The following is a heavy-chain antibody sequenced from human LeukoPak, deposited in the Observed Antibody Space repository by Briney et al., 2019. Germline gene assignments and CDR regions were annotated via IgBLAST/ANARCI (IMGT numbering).Heavy chain of an antibody. CDR1: GFTFSTYA. D-gene: IGHD3-10*02. CDR2: ISSGTTTI. Sequence: QAGGSLRLSCAASGFTFSTYAMHWVRQAPGKGLEWVSYISSGTTTIIYADSVKGRFTISRDNAKNSLYLQMNSLRDEDTAVYYCARDVPDYWGQGTLVTVSS. CDR3: ARDVPDY. V-gene: IGHV3-48*02. J-gene: IGHJ4*02.